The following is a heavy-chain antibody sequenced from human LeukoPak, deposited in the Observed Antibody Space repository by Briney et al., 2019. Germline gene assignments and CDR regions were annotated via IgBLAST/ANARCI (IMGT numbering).Heavy chain of an antibody. CDR3: ARAITGDTVSIFDP. CDR2: IDSDGIST. V-gene: IGHV3-74*01. D-gene: IGHD3-10*01. J-gene: IGHJ5*02. Sequence: QPGGSLRLSCAASGFTFSSYWMHWVRQAPGKGLVWVSRIDSDGISTSYADSVKGRFTISRDNAKNTLYLQMNSLRAEDTAVYFCARAITGDTVSIFDPWGQGTLVTVSS. CDR1: GFTFSSYW.